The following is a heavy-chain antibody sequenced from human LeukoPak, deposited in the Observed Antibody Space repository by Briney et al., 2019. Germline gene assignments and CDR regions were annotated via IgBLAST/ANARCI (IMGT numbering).Heavy chain of an antibody. V-gene: IGHV3-30*04. CDR1: GFTFSSYA. CDR2: ISYDGSNK. CDR3: ARGIAAAAPYYFDY. J-gene: IGHJ4*02. Sequence: GGSLRLSCAASGFTFSSYAMHWVRQAPGKGPEWVAVISYDGSNKYYADSVKGRFTISRDNSKNTLYLQMNSLRAEDTAVYYCARGIAAAAPYYFDYWGQGTLVTVSS. D-gene: IGHD6-13*01.